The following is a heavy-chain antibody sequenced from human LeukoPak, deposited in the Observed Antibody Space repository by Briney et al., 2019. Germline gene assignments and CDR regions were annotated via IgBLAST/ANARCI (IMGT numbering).Heavy chain of an antibody. CDR2: KSQDRSVQ. CDR1: GFTFSSYW. Sequence: PGGSLRLSCAPSGFTFSSYWMSWVHQAPGKGLKGVANKSQDRSVQNSVDSVKGRFPISRDNPKNSVYLQMISLRAEDTAVYYCHVTSRYRGFDYWGQGTLVTVSS. CDR3: HVTSRYRGFDY. J-gene: IGHJ4*02. V-gene: IGHV3-7*01. D-gene: IGHD3-16*02.